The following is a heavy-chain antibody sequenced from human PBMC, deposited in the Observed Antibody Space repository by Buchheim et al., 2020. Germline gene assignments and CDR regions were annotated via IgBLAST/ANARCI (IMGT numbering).Heavy chain of an antibody. CDR2: IASGGST. CDR1: GFTFSSYA. Sequence: EVQLLESGGGLVQPGESLRLSCAASGFTFSSYAMNWVRQAPGKGLEWVSTIASGGSTYYADSVKGRFTISRDNPKNTLYLQMNSLRAEDTAVYYCAKDRGTSGWNFDYWGQGTL. CDR3: AKDRGTSGWNFDY. J-gene: IGHJ4*02. V-gene: IGHV3-23*01. D-gene: IGHD6-19*01.